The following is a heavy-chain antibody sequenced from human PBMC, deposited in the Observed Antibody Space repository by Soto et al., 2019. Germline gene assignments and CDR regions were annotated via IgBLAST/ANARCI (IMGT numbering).Heavy chain of an antibody. D-gene: IGHD2-2*01. CDR3: AREPVEPAAMRDDAFDI. Sequence: SETLSLTCTVSGGSISSGGYYWSWIRQHPGKGLEWIGYIYYSGSTYYNPSLKSRVTISVDTSKNQFSLKLSSVTAADTAVYYCAREPVEPAAMRDDAFDIWGQGTMVTVSS. CDR1: GGSISSGGYY. J-gene: IGHJ3*02. V-gene: IGHV4-31*03. CDR2: IYYSGST.